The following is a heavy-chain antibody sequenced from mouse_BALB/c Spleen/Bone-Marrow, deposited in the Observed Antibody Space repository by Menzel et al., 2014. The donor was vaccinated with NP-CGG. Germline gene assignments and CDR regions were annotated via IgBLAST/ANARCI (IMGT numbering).Heavy chain of an antibody. CDR2: IDPSDSET. CDR3: ARALWDGYYYAMDY. J-gene: IGHJ4*01. CDR1: GYTFTSYW. Sequence: QVQLQQPGAELVKPGPPVKLSCKASGYTFTSYWMTWVKQRPGRGLEWIGRIDPSDSETHYNQEFKDKATLTVDKSSSSAYIHLSSLTSEDSAVYYCARALWDGYYYAMDYWGQGTSVTVSS. D-gene: IGHD2-3*01. V-gene: IGHV1-69*02.